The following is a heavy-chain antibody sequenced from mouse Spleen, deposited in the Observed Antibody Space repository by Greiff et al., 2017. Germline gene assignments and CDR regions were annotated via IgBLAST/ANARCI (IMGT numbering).Heavy chain of an antibody. CDR1: GYTFTSYC. V-gene: IGHV1-53*01. D-gene: IGHD1-1*02. J-gene: IGHJ2*01. CDR2: INPSNGGT. CDR3: ARSGFWCYFDY. Sequence: QVQLQQPGTELVKPGASVKLSCKASGYTFTSYCMHWVKQRPGQGLEWIGSINPSNGGTSYNEKFKGKATLTVDNYSSTAYMQLSSLTSEDSAVYCCARSGFWCYFDYWGQGTTLTVSS.